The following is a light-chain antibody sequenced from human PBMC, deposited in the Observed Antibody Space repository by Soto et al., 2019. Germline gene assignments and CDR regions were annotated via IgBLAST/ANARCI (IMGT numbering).Light chain of an antibody. V-gene: IGKV1-39*01. Sequence: DIQMTQSPSSLSASVGDRVTINCRASQSISTFLNWYQQKPGQAPKVLISAASTLQSGVPSRFSGRGSGTDFTLTISSLQPEDFSTYYCQQSDSTPYTFGQGTTVETK. CDR3: QQSDSTPYT. CDR1: QSISTF. CDR2: AAS. J-gene: IGKJ2*01.